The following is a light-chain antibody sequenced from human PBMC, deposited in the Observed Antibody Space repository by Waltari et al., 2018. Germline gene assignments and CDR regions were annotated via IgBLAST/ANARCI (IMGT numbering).Light chain of an antibody. V-gene: IGKV3-15*01. CDR1: QSVNSN. J-gene: IGKJ3*01. Sequence: EIALTQSPITLSVSPGERATLSCRASQSVNSNLAGYQQKPGQAPRLLIYGASTRATDIPARISGSGSGREFTLTISSLQSEDFAVYYCRQYNKWPFTFGPGTKVDIK. CDR3: RQYNKWPFT. CDR2: GAS.